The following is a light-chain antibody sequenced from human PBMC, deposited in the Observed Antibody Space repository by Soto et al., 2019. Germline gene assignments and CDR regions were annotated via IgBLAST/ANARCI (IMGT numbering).Light chain of an antibody. V-gene: IGKV1-5*03. CDR2: KAS. CDR3: QQYNSYSLP. CDR1: ESISSW. Sequence: DIQMTQSPSTLSASVGDRVTITCRASESISSWLAWYQQKPGKAPKLLIYKASSLESGVPSRFSGSGSGTEFTLTISSLQPDDFATYYCQQYNSYSLPFGGGTKVEIK. J-gene: IGKJ4*01.